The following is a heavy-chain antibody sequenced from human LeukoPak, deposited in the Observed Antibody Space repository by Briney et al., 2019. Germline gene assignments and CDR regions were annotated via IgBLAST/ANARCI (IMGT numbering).Heavy chain of an antibody. CDR1: GYTFTSYG. V-gene: IGHV1-18*01. J-gene: IGHJ4*02. D-gene: IGHD3-10*01. CDR3: ARVDQGMVRGVIYY. CDR2: ISAYNGNT. Sequence: ASVKVSFKASGYTFTSYGISWVRQAPGQGLEWRVWISAYNGNTNYAQKLQGRVTMTTDTSTSTAYMELRSLRSDDTAVYYCARVDQGMVRGVIYYWGQGTLVTVSS.